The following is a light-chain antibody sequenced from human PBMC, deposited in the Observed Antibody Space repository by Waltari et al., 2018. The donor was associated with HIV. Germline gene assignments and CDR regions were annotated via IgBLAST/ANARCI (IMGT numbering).Light chain of an antibody. CDR2: ENE. CDR1: TSALRTHH. J-gene: IGLJ2*01. CDR3: ATWDSSLRTVI. Sequence: QSVLTQSPSVSAAPGQTVTISCYGNTSALRTHHVSWYQKFPGSAPKLLIYENENRPSVIPGRFSGSKFGTSATLDITGLQTGDEAVYFCATWDSSLRTVIYGGGTNLTVL. V-gene: IGLV1-51*02.